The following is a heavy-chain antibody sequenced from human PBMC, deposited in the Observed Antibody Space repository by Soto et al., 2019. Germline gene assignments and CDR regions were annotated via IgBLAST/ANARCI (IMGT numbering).Heavy chain of an antibody. J-gene: IGHJ1*01. CDR1: GFTFSSYC. CDR3: ARDGRYSSSWYVSGNFQN. D-gene: IGHD6-13*01. CDR2: IWYDGSNK. Sequence: HPGGSLRLSCAASGFTFSSYCMHWVRQAPGKGLEWVAVIWYDGSNKYYADSVKGRFTISRDNSKNTLYLQMNSLRAEDTAVYYCARDGRYSSSWYVSGNFQNWGQGTLVTVSS. V-gene: IGHV3-33*01.